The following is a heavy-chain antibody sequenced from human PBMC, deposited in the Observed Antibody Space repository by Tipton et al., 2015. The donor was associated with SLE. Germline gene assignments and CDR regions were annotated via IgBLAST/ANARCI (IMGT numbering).Heavy chain of an antibody. CDR3: ARVRVDTAMGVFDF. CDR1: GYTFTSYG. Sequence: QSGAEVKKPGASVKVSCKASGYTFTSYGVSWVRQAPGQGLEWMGWISVYNGNTNYAQRLQGRVTMTTDTSTSTAYMELRSLRSADTAVYYCARVRVDTAMGVFDFWGQGTLVTVSS. V-gene: IGHV1-18*01. D-gene: IGHD5-18*01. CDR2: ISVYNGNT. J-gene: IGHJ4*02.